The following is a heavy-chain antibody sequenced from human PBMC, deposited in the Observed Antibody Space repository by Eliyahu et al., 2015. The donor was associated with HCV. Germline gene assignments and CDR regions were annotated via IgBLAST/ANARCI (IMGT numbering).Heavy chain of an antibody. J-gene: IGHJ4*02. CDR1: GFRISTYA. CDR2: ISDDGRNK. CDR3: AREVHLMTGYLGLDS. Sequence: QVQLVESGGGVVQPGRSLRLSCAASGFRISTYALHWVRQGPGRGLEWVAAISDDGRNKFYADSVKGRFSISRDNSKNTLYLQMNSLRPEDTAVYYCAREVHLMTGYLGLDSWGQGTLVTVSS. V-gene: IGHV3-30*01. D-gene: IGHD3-9*01.